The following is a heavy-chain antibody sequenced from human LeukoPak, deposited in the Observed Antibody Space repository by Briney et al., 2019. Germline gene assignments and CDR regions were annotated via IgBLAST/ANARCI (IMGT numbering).Heavy chain of an antibody. CDR2: IYYSGST. J-gene: IGHJ5*02. CDR3: ARLDYDFWSGYYPKLISWFDP. D-gene: IGHD3-3*01. CDR1: GGSISSSSYY. Sequence: TPSETLSFTCTVSGGSISSSSYYWGWIRQPPGKGLEWIGSIYYSGSTYYNPSLKSRVTISVDTSKNQFSLKLSSVTAADTAVYYCARLDYDFWSGYYPKLISWFDPWGQGTLVTVSS. V-gene: IGHV4-39*01.